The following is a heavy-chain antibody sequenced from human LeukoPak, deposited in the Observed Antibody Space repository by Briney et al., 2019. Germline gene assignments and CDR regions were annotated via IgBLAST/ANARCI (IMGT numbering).Heavy chain of an antibody. J-gene: IGHJ4*02. CDR1: GDYITTTNYY. CDR3: ARRSRLYRHETTGYHDS. CDR2: VFYSGTT. Sequence: PSETLSLTCNVSGDYITTTNYYWAWIRQPPGKALEWIASVFYSGTTYYNPSLKSRVTISMDTSRKQISLRLTSVTATDTAIYYCARRSRLYRHETTGYHDSWGQGTLVTVSS. D-gene: IGHD3-9*01. V-gene: IGHV4-39*01.